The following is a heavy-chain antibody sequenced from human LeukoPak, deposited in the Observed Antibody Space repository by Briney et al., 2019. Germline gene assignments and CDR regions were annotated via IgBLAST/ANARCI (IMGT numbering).Heavy chain of an antibody. CDR3: AREDVVLVDAVRYYYYGMDV. Sequence: ASVKVSCKASGYNFISYYMHWVRQAPGQGLEWMGIINPSGGSTSYAQKFQDRVTMTRDTSTRTVHMELSSLKSEDTAVYYCAREDVVLVDAVRYYYYGMDVWGQGTTVTVSS. D-gene: IGHD2-8*01. CDR2: INPSGGST. CDR1: GYNFISYY. J-gene: IGHJ6*02. V-gene: IGHV1-46*01.